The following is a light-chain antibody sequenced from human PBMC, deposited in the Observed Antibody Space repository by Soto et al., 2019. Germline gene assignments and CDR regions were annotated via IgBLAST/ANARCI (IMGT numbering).Light chain of an antibody. CDR3: QQSYSTPQT. V-gene: IGKV1-39*01. CDR1: QSISSY. CDR2: AAS. Sequence: DIYMTQSPSSLSASVGDRVTITCRASQSISSYLNWYQQKPGKAPKLLIYAASSLQSGVPSRFSGSGSGTDFTLTISSLQPEDFATYYCQQSYSTPQTFGQGTKVDIK. J-gene: IGKJ1*01.